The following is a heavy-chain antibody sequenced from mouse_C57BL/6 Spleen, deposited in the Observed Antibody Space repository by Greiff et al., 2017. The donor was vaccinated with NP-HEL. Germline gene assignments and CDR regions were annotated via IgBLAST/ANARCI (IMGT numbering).Heavy chain of an antibody. J-gene: IGHJ2*01. D-gene: IGHD1-1*01. V-gene: IGHV1-81*01. CDR3: ARSYYYGSSLYYFDY. Sequence: QVQLQQSGAELARPGASVKLSCKASGYTFTSYGTSWVKQRTGQGLEWIGEIYPRSGNTYYNEKFKGKATLTADKSSSTAYMELRSLTSEDSAVYFCARSYYYGSSLYYFDYWGQGTTLTVSS. CDR1: GYTFTSYG. CDR2: IYPRSGNT.